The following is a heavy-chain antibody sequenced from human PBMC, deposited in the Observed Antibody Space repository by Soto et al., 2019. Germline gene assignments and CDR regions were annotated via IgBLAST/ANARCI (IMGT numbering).Heavy chain of an antibody. CDR2: IYYSGST. CDR1: DGSISSYY. J-gene: IGHJ4*02. Sequence: SETLSLTCTVSDGSISSYYWSWIRQPPGKGLEWIGYIYYSGSTNYNPSLKSRVTISVDTPKNQFSLKLSSVTAADTAVYYCARTPRRTGTTFDYWGQGTLVTVSS. V-gene: IGHV4-59*12. CDR3: ARTPRRTGTTFDY. D-gene: IGHD1-1*01.